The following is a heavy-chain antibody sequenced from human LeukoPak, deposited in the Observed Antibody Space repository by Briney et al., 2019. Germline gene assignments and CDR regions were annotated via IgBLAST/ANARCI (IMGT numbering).Heavy chain of an antibody. D-gene: IGHD2-15*01. V-gene: IGHV3-66*01. Sequence: GGSLRLSCTVSGFTVSTNSMSWVRQAPGKGLEWVSFIYSDNTHYSDSAKGRFTISRDNAKNSLYLQMNSLRAEDTAVYYCARGMGWPGALDIWGQGTMVTVSS. CDR1: GFTVSTNS. CDR2: IYSDNT. CDR3: ARGMGWPGALDI. J-gene: IGHJ3*02.